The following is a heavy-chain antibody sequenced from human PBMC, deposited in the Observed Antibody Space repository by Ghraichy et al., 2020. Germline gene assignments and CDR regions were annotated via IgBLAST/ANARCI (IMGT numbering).Heavy chain of an antibody. Sequence: GESLNISCAASGFTFSSYWMHWVRQAPGKGLVWVSRINNDGSRTAYADSVKGRFTICRDNAQNTLYLQMNSLRAEDTAVYYCARDRSPGYFDYWGQGTRVPVSS. CDR1: GFTFSSYW. V-gene: IGHV3-74*03. CDR3: ARDRSPGYFDY. CDR2: INNDGSRT. D-gene: IGHD3-16*02. J-gene: IGHJ4*02.